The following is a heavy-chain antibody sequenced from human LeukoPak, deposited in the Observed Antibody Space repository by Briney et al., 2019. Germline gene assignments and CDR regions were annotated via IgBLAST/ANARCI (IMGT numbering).Heavy chain of an antibody. CDR2: ISGSGSTT. D-gene: IGHD3-10*01. CDR3: AKRAVTLYYYGSGGNYYYMDV. J-gene: IGHJ6*03. Sequence: GGTLRLSCSASGFTFSTYGMSWVRQAPGKGLEWVISISGSGSTTFYADSVKGRFTISRDNSKNMLYLQMTSLRAEDTAVYYCAKRAVTLYYYGSGGNYYYMDVWGKGTTVTISS. V-gene: IGHV3-23*01. CDR1: GFTFSTYG.